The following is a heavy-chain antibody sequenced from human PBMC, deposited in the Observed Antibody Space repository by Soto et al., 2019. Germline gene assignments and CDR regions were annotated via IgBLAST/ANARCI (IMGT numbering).Heavy chain of an antibody. CDR1: GYTFTSYA. CDR3: AFRYGSGSYLHD. CDR2: INAGNGNT. Sequence: ASVKVSCKVSGYTFTSYAMHWVRQAPGQRLEWMGWINAGNGNTKYSQKFQGRVTITRDTSASTAYMELSSLRSEDTAVYYCAFRYGSGSYLHDWGQGTPVTVSS. V-gene: IGHV1-3*01. D-gene: IGHD3-10*01. J-gene: IGHJ4*02.